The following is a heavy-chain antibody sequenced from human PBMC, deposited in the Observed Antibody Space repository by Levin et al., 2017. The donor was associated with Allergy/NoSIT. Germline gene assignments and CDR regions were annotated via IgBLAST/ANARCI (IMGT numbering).Heavy chain of an antibody. CDR2: ISRSSSYI. CDR3: AREGSNGMDV. CDR1: GFTFSSYS. V-gene: IGHV3-21*01. D-gene: IGHD2-2*01. Sequence: TGGSLRLSCAASGFTFSSYSMTWVRQAPGKGLEWVSSISRSSSYIYYADSVKGRFTISRDNAKNSLYLQMNSLRAEDTTVYYCAREGSNGMDVWGQGTTVTVSS. J-gene: IGHJ6*02.